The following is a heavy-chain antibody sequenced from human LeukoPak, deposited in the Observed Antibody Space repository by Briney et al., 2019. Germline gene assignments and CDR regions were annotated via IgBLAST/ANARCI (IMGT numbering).Heavy chain of an antibody. J-gene: IGHJ4*02. Sequence: EASVRVSCKASGYTLTGYYMHWLRQAPGQGLEWMGWINPNSGDTNYAQQFQGRVTMTRDTSISTAYMELSRLTSDDTAVYYCAKNPYEYYFDYWGQGTLVTVSS. CDR1: GYTLTGYY. CDR2: INPNSGDT. CDR3: AKNPYEYYFDY. V-gene: IGHV1-2*02. D-gene: IGHD5-12*01.